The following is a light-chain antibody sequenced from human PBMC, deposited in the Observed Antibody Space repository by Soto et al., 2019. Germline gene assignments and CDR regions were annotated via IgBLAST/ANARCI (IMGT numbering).Light chain of an antibody. CDR1: QSVSSY. J-gene: IGKJ2*01. CDR2: DAS. V-gene: IGKV3-11*01. CDR3: QQRFNWPRFT. Sequence: IVLTHSPATLSLSPGERATLSCRASQSVSSYFAWYQQKPGQAPRLLLYDASNRATGIPARFSGGGSGTDFTLTISSLEPEYFAVYYCQQRFNWPRFTFGQGPKLEIK.